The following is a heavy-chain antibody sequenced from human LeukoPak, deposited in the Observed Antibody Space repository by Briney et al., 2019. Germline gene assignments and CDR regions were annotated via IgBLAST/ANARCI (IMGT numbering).Heavy chain of an antibody. CDR3: ARISETPLTVGSYFRFDY. V-gene: IGHV4-59*01. CDR2: IYYSGST. Sequence: SETLSCTSSGYGGSIYNNYWSWLRQPPGQGLEYIGHIYYSGSTDYSPSLKSRVTISVDTTRNQFSYKLMCVTAAYTAVYYCARISETPLTVGSYFRFDYWGKGTTVTVSS. J-gene: IGHJ6*04. D-gene: IGHD3-9*01. CDR1: GGSIYNNY.